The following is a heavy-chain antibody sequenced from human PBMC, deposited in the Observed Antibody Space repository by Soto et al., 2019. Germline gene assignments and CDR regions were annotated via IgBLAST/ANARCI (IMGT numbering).Heavy chain of an antibody. Sequence: QVQLVQSGAEEKKPGASVKVSCKASGYTFTTYAMHWVRQAPGQRLEWMGWINAGNGNTKYSQKFQGRVTITRDTSASPAYMELSSLRSEDTAVYYCARGPITMIGYYFDYWGQGTLVTVSS. CDR2: INAGNGNT. V-gene: IGHV1-3*05. CDR3: ARGPITMIGYYFDY. CDR1: GYTFTTYA. J-gene: IGHJ4*02. D-gene: IGHD3-10*02.